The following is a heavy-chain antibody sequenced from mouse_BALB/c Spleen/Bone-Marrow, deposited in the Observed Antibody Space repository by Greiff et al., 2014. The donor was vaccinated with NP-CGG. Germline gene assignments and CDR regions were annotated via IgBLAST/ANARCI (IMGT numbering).Heavy chain of an antibody. CDR1: GFPLTNYG. V-gene: IGHV2-9*02. CDR2: IWAGGST. J-gene: IGHJ2*01. D-gene: IGHD2-4*01. CDR3: ARDRYYDHYFDY. Sequence: VQLVESGPGLVAPSQSLSITCTVSGFPLTNYGVHWVRQPPGKGLEWLGVIWAGGSTNYNSALMSRLSIAKDNSKSQVFLKMNSLQTDDTAMYYCARDRYYDHYFDYWGQGTTLTVSS.